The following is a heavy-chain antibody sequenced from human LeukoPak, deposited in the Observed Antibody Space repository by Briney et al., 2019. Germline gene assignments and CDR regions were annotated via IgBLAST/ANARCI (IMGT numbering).Heavy chain of an antibody. V-gene: IGHV3-23*01. CDR3: ARAPYGYYLDY. Sequence: GGSLRLSCAASGFTFSTYGMTWVRQAPGKGLEWVSAISGSGGSTYYADSVKGRFTISRDNAKNSLYLQMNSLRAEDTAVYYCARAPYGYYLDYWGQGTLVTVSS. CDR2: ISGSGGST. D-gene: IGHD5-18*01. J-gene: IGHJ4*02. CDR1: GFTFSTYG.